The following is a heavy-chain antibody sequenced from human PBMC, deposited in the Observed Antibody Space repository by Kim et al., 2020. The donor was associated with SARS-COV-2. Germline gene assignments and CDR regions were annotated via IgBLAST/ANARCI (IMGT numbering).Heavy chain of an antibody. V-gene: IGHV1-69*13. CDR3: ARARSPHELNLYYYYGMDV. Sequence: SVKVSCKASGGTFSSYAISWVRQAPGQGLEWMGGIIPIFGTANYAQKFQGRVTITADESTSTAYMELSSLRSEDTAVYYCARARSPHELNLYYYYGMDVWGQGTTVTVSS. CDR2: IIPIFGTA. J-gene: IGHJ6*02. CDR1: GGTFSSYA. D-gene: IGHD1-26*01.